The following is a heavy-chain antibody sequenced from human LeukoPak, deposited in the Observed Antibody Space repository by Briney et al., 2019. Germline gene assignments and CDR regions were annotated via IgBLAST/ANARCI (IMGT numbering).Heavy chain of an antibody. D-gene: IGHD6-19*01. CDR2: IYTGGSA. V-gene: IGHV3-53*01. Sequence: GGSLRLSCAASGFSVSNTYISGVRQAPGKGLEWVSVIYTGGSAYYAESVKGRFPISRDNSKNTLYLQLSSLRAEDTAVYYCARDAYSSGWYRWFDPWGQGTLVTVSS. CDR3: ARDAYSSGWYRWFDP. CDR1: GFSVSNTY. J-gene: IGHJ5*02.